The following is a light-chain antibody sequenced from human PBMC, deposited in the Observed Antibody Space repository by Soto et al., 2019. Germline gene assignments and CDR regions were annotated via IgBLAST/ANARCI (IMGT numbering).Light chain of an antibody. V-gene: IGKV3-20*01. Sequence: EIVLTQSPGPLSLSPGERATLSCRASQSVSSSYLAWYQQKPGQAPRPLIYGASSRATGIPDRFSGTGSGTDFTLTISRLEPEDFAVYYCQQYVSSAWTFGQGTKVEIK. CDR3: QQYVSSAWT. J-gene: IGKJ1*01. CDR2: GAS. CDR1: QSVSSSY.